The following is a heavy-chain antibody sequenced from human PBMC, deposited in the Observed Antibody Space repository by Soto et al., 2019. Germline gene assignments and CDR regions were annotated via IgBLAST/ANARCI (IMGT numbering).Heavy chain of an antibody. Sequence: ASVKVSCKASGGTFTSYAMHWVRQAPGQRLEWMGWINAGNGNTKYSQKFQGRVTITSDTSASTAYMELSSLRSEDTAVYYCARAPTLYDMLTCYFDYWGQGTLVTVSS. CDR2: INAGNGNT. V-gene: IGHV1-3*01. CDR1: GGTFTSYA. D-gene: IGHD3-9*01. J-gene: IGHJ4*02. CDR3: ARAPTLYDMLTCYFDY.